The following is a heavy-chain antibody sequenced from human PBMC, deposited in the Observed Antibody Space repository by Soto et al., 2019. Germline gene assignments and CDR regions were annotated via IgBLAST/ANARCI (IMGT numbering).Heavy chain of an antibody. CDR3: ARDRERWLQLAQFDY. D-gene: IGHD5-12*01. V-gene: IGHV1-69*13. Sequence: SVKVSCKASGGTFSRYAISWVRQAPGQGLEWMGGIIPIFGTANYAQEFQGRVTITADESTSTAYMELSSLRSEDTAVYYCARDRERWLQLAQFDYWGQGTLVTVS. J-gene: IGHJ4*02. CDR1: GGTFSRYA. CDR2: IIPIFGTA.